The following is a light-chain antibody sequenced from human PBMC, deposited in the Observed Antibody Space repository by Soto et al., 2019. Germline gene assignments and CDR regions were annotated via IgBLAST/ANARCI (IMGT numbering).Light chain of an antibody. J-gene: IGKJ3*01. Sequence: DMQMTQSPSSLSASVGDRVTITCRASQSINKNLNWFQQKPGKAPKLLIYGASNLHSGVPSRFSGSGSGTDFTLTISSLQPEDFATSYCQMSYSRSTSAFGPGTKVDIK. CDR3: QMSYSRSTSA. CDR2: GAS. CDR1: QSINKN. V-gene: IGKV1-39*01.